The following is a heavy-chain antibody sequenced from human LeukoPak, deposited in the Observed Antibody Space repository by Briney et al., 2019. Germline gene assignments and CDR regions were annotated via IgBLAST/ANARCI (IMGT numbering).Heavy chain of an antibody. CDR1: GFTFSFYW. Sequence: PGGSMRLSCATSGFTFSFYWKHWVRQAPGKGLVCLSLIKSDGSITEYADSVKGRFTITRDNVKNTLYIEMNSLRAEDTTVYYCARGLSYSGIDYWGQGTLVTVSS. D-gene: IGHD1-26*01. CDR3: ARGLSYSGIDY. J-gene: IGHJ4*02. CDR2: IKSDGSIT. V-gene: IGHV3-74*01.